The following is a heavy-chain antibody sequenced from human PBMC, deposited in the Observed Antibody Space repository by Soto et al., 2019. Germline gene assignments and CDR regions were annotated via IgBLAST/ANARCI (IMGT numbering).Heavy chain of an antibody. J-gene: IGHJ4*02. CDR1: GFTFSSYA. CDR2: ISGSGGST. CDR3: AKARERGYCSGGSCYSIDY. D-gene: IGHD2-15*01. V-gene: IGHV3-23*01. Sequence: GGSLRLSCAASGFTFSSYAMSWVRQAPGKGLEWVSAISGSGGSTYYADSVKGRFTISRDNSKNTLYLQMNSLRAEDTAVYYCAKARERGYCSGGSCYSIDYWGQGTLVTVSS.